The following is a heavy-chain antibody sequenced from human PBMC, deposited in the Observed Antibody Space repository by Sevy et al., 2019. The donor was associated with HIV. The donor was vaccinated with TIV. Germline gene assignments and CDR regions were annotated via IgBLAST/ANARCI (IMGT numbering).Heavy chain of an antibody. CDR1: GFTFSSYW. D-gene: IGHD3-9*01. CDR2: IKQDGSEK. V-gene: IGHV3-7*01. J-gene: IGHJ6*02. Sequence: GGSLRLSCAAPGFTFSSYWMSWVRQAPGKGLEWVANIKQDGSEKYYVDSVKGRFTISRDNAKNSLYLQMNSLRAEDTAVYYCARVQTYYDILTGYYSYYYYGMDVWGQGTTVTVSS. CDR3: ARVQTYYDILTGYYSYYYYGMDV.